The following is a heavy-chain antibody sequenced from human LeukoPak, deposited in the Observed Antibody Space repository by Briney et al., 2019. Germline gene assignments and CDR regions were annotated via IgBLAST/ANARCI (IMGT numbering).Heavy chain of an antibody. CDR3: AKDQYSNYYFDY. CDR2: ISGSGGST. D-gene: IGHD4-11*01. J-gene: IGHJ4*02. CDR1: GFTFSSYA. V-gene: IGHV3-23*01. Sequence: PGGSLRLSCAASGFTFSSYAMSWVRQAPGEGLEWVSAISGSGGSTYYADSVKGRFTISRDNSKNTLYLQMNTLRAEDTAVYYCAKDQYSNYYFDYWGQGTLVTVSS.